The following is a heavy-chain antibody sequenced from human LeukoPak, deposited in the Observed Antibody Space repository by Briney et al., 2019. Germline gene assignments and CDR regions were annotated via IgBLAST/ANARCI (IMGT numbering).Heavy chain of an antibody. J-gene: IGHJ4*02. Sequence: ISAYNGNTNYAQKLQGRVTMTTDTSTSTAYMELRSLRSDDTAVYYCAKTRRTSPLFFDYWGQGTLVTVSS. CDR3: AKTRRTSPLFFDY. D-gene: IGHD2-2*01. CDR2: ISAYNGNT. V-gene: IGHV1-18*01.